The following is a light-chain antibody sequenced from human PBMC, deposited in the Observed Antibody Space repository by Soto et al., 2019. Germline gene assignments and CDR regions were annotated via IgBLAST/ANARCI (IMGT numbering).Light chain of an antibody. V-gene: IGKV2-30*02. CDR2: KVS. J-gene: IGKJ4*01. CDR3: MQALQTPLT. Sequence: DVVMTQSPLSLPVTLGQPASISCRSTQSLVHSDGNTHLNWFQQRPGQSPRRLICKVSNRDSGVPDRFSGSASGTDFTLKISRVEAEDVGVYYCMQALQTPLTFGGGTKVDIK. CDR1: QSLVHSDGNTH.